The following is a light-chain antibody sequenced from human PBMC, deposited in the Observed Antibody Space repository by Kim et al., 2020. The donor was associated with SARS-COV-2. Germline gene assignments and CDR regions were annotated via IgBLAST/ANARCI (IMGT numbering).Light chain of an antibody. CDR2: DVS. CDR1: SSDVGGHNY. CDR3: SSYTSSSTPWV. V-gene: IGLV2-14*03. Sequence: QSALTQPASVSGSPGQSITISCTGTSSDVGGHNYVSWYQQHPGKAPKLMIYDVSNRPSGVSNRFSGSKSGNTASLTISGLQAEDEADYYCSSYTSSSTPWVFGGGTKVTVL. J-gene: IGLJ3*02.